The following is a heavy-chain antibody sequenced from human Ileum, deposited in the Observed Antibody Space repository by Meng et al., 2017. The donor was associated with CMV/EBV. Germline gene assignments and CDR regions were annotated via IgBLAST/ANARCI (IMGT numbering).Heavy chain of an antibody. V-gene: IGHV4-4*07. CDR1: GDSTSGFF. Sequence: VPLQASGQGLVKPSETLSLTCTVSGDSTSGFFWSWIRQPAGKGLEWIGRIYSSGSTFYNPSLESRVTMSIDTSKNQFSLRLASVTAADTAVYFCAKEQSIGIAVTGIFDFWGQGALVTVSS. CDR2: IYSSGST. D-gene: IGHD6-19*01. J-gene: IGHJ4*02. CDR3: AKEQSIGIAVTGIFDF.